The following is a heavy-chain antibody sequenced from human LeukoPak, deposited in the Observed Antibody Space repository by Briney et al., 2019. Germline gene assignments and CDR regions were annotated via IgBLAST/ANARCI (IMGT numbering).Heavy chain of an antibody. D-gene: IGHD6-19*01. CDR1: GFTFSSYS. CDR3: ARESYSSGWYRAFDI. CDR2: ISSSRSTI. J-gene: IGHJ3*02. V-gene: IGHV3-48*01. Sequence: GSLRLSCAASGFTFSSYSMNWVRQAPGKGLEWVSYISSSRSTIYYADSVKGRFTISRDNAKNSLYLQMNSLRAEDTAVYYCARESYSSGWYRAFDIWGQGTMVTVSS.